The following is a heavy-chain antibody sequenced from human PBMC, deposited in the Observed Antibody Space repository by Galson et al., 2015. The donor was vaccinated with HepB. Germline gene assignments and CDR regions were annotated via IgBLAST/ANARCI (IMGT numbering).Heavy chain of an antibody. V-gene: IGHV3-7*03. CDR3: ARDTSGSYYRKAFFDY. D-gene: IGHD3-10*01. CDR2: IKQDGSEK. Sequence: SLRLSCAASGFTFSSYWMSWVRQAPGKGLEWVANIKQDGSEKYYVDSVKGRFTISRDNAKNSLYLQMNSLRAEDTAVYYCARDTSGSYYRKAFFDYWGQGTLVTVSS. J-gene: IGHJ4*02. CDR1: GFTFSSYW.